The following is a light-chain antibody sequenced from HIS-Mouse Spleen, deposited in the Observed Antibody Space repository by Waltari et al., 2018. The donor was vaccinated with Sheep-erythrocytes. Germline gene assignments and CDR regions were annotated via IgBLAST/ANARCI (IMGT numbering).Light chain of an antibody. J-gene: IGKJ2*01. V-gene: IGKV1-6*01. CDR3: LQDYNYPYT. Sequence: AIQMTQSPSSLSASEGDRVTIACRASQGIRNDLGWYQQKPGKAPKLLIYAASSLQSGVPSRFSGSGSGTDFTLTISSLQPEDFATYYCLQDYNYPYTFGQGTKLEIK. CDR1: QGIRND. CDR2: AAS.